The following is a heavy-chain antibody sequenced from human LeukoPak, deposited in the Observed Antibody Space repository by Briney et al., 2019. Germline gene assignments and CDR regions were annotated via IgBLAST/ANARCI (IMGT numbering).Heavy chain of an antibody. CDR3: ARALYDSGSYGEPVDY. Sequence: PSETLSLTCTVSGGSISSGGYYWSWIRQHPWKGLEWIGYIYYSGSTYYNPSLKSRVTISVDTSKNQFSLKLSSVTAADTAVYYCARALYDSGSYGEPVDYWGQGTLVTVSS. CDR2: IYYSGST. D-gene: IGHD1-26*01. V-gene: IGHV4-31*03. CDR1: GGSISSGGYY. J-gene: IGHJ4*02.